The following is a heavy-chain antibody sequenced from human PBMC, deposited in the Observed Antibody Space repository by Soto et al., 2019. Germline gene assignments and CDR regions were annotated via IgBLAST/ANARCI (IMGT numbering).Heavy chain of an antibody. V-gene: IGHV3-21*01. CDR1: GFTFSSYS. Sequence: EVQLVESGGGLVKPGGSLRLSCPASGFTFSSYSMNWVRQAPGRGLEGVSSISRSSSYIYYADSVKGRFTISRDNAKNSLYLQMNSLRAEDTAVYYCARERGYCSSTSCNYYYYGMDVWGQGTTVTVSS. J-gene: IGHJ6*02. D-gene: IGHD2-2*01. CDR3: ARERGYCSSTSCNYYYYGMDV. CDR2: ISRSSSYI.